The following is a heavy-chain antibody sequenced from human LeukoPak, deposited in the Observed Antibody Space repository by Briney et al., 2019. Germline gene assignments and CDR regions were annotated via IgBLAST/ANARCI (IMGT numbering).Heavy chain of an antibody. D-gene: IGHD2-15*01. J-gene: IGHJ6*02. Sequence: PSETLSLTCTVSGGSISTYYWSWIRQPPGKGLEWIGEINHSGSTNYNPSLKSRVTISVDTSKNQFSLKLSSVTAADTAVYYCARVEYCSGGSCYSYYYYYGMDVWGQGTTVTVSS. CDR2: INHSGST. CDR3: ARVEYCSGGSCYSYYYYYGMDV. CDR1: GGSISTYY. V-gene: IGHV4-34*01.